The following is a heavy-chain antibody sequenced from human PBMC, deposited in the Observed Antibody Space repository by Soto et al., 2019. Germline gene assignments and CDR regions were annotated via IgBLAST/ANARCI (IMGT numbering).Heavy chain of an antibody. J-gene: IGHJ6*02. Sequence: QVQLLQSGAEVKKPGASVKVSCKASGYTFTSYDINWVRQATGQGLEWMGWMNPNSGNTGYAQKFQGRVTMTRNTSISTAYMELSSLRSEDTAVYYCARCRGNSRGRYDYGMDVWGQGTTVTVSS. D-gene: IGHD3-10*01. CDR1: GYTFTSYD. V-gene: IGHV1-8*01. CDR3: ARCRGNSRGRYDYGMDV. CDR2: MNPNSGNT.